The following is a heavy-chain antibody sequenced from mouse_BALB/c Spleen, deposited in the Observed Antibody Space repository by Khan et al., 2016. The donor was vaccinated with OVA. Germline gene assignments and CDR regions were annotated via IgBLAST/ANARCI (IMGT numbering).Heavy chain of an antibody. Sequence: EVQLQESGPSLVKASQTLSLTCSVTGDSITRGYWNWTRKFPGNKLEYVGYIGYSGGTYYNPSLKSRISITRDTSKNQYYLQLNSVTTWDTATCYCARSRDYYAYGAYAIDHWGQGTSVTVAA. CDR1: GDSITRGY. D-gene: IGHD2-2*01. CDR3: ARSRDYYAYGAYAIDH. CDR2: IGYSGGT. V-gene: IGHV3-8*02. J-gene: IGHJ4*01.